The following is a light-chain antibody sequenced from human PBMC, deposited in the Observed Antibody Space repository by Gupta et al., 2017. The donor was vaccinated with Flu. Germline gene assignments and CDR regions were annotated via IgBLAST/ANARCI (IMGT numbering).Light chain of an antibody. CDR2: EGT. CDR1: SRDIGTKKY. CDR3: SSYADRDNFGV. Sequence: TTASIGSSRDIGTKKYGSWYQQHPGKAPKLVINEGTKRPSGVPDRFSGSKSGNTASLTVTGVQTDDEADYYCSSYADRDNFGVFGGGTKLAVL. J-gene: IGLJ3*02. V-gene: IGLV2-8*01.